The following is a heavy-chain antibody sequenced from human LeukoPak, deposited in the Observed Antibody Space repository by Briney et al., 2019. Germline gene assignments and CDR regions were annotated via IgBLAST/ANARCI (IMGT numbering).Heavy chain of an antibody. CDR2: TSGTGGNT. V-gene: IGHV3-23*01. J-gene: IGHJ4*02. Sequence: PGGSLRLSCAASGFVFSDYAMSWVRQAPGKGLEWVAATSGTGGNTYYADSVKGRFTISRDNSKNTLYLQIYSLRAEDTAVYYCAKDAFVVVTEFDSWGQGTLVTVSS. CDR3: AKDAFVVVTEFDS. CDR1: GFVFSDYA. D-gene: IGHD2-21*02.